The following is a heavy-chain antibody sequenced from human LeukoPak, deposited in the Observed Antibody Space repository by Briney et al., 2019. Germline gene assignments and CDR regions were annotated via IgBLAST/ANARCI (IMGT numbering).Heavy chain of an antibody. CDR1: GYTFTSYY. J-gene: IGHJ6*02. Sequence: ASVKVSCKASGYTFTSYYMHWVRQAPGKGLEWMGGFDPEDGETIYAQKFQGRVTMTEDTSTDTAYMELSSLRSEDTAVYYCATVLGCSSTSCYNSYGVDVWGQGTTVTVSS. CDR3: ATVLGCSSTSCYNSYGVDV. D-gene: IGHD2-2*02. V-gene: IGHV1-24*01. CDR2: FDPEDGET.